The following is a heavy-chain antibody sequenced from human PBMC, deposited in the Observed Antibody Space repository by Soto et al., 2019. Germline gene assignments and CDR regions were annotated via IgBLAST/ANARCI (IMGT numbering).Heavy chain of an antibody. V-gene: IGHV3-33*01. CDR3: ARDTGEDYYYGMDV. CDR2: IWYDGSNK. CDR1: GFTFSSYG. J-gene: IGHJ6*02. D-gene: IGHD7-27*01. Sequence: QVQLVEAGGGVCQPGRSLRLSCAASGFTFSSYGMHWVRQAPGKWMEWVAVIWYDGSNKYYADSVKGRFTISRDNSKNTLYLQMNSLRAEDTAVYYCARDTGEDYYYGMDVWGQGTTVTVSS.